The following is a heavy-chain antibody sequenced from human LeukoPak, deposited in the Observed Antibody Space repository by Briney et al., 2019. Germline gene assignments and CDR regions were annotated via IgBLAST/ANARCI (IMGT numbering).Heavy chain of an antibody. CDR1: GGSISSSPYY. D-gene: IGHD6-19*01. CDR3: ARERLYSSGWSDPGNWFDP. V-gene: IGHV4-39*07. J-gene: IGHJ5*02. CDR2: IYYSGTT. Sequence: SETLSFTCTVSGGSISSSPYYWGWIRQPPGKGLEWIGSIYYSGTTHYNPSLESRVTISVDTSKNQFSLKLSSVTAADTAVYYCARERLYSSGWSDPGNWFDPWGQGTLVTVSS.